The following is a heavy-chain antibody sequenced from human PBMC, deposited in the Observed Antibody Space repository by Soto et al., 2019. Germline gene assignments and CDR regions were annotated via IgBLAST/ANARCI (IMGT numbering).Heavy chain of an antibody. J-gene: IGHJ1*01. Sequence: GGSLRLSCAASGFTFSSYAMSWVRQAPGKGLEWVSAISGSGGSTYYADSVKGRFTISRDNSKNTLYLQMNSLRAEDTAVYYCAKILSGGRWLQYEYSQHWGQGTLVTVSS. CDR1: GFTFSSYA. D-gene: IGHD5-12*01. V-gene: IGHV3-23*01. CDR3: AKILSGGRWLQYEYSQH. CDR2: ISGSGGST.